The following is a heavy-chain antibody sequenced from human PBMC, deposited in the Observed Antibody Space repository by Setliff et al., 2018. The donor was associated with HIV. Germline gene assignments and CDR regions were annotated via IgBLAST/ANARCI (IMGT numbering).Heavy chain of an antibody. CDR1: GYTFTNYA. Sequence: ASVKVSCKASGYTFTNYAMHWVRQAPGQRLEWKGWINAGNGDTKYSQKFQGRVTMTRDTSTSTVYMELSSLRSEDTAVYYCARDAFDYTAYYYSYMDVWGKGTTVTVSS. CDR2: INAGNGDT. D-gene: IGHD4-4*01. J-gene: IGHJ6*03. V-gene: IGHV1-3*01. CDR3: ARDAFDYTAYYYSYMDV.